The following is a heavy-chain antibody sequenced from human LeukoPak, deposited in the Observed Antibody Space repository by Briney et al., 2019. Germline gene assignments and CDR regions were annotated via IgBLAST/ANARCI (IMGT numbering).Heavy chain of an antibody. CDR2: IYSGGST. Sequence: PGWSLRLSCPASGFTVSSDYMSWVRQAPGKGLEWVSVIYSGGSTYYADSVKGRFTISRDKSKNTVYLQMNSLRFEDTAMYYCARNWFDPWGQGTLVTVSS. CDR1: GFTVSSDY. V-gene: IGHV3-53*05. J-gene: IGHJ5*02. CDR3: ARNWFDP.